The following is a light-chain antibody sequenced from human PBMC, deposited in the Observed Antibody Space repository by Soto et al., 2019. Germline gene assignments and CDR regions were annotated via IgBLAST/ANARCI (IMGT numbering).Light chain of an antibody. CDR1: SSDVGGYNY. CDR3: TSYAGGNNV. V-gene: IGLV2-8*01. CDR2: EVN. J-gene: IGLJ1*01. Sequence: QSVLTQPPSASGSPGQSVTISCTGTSSDVGGYNYVSWYQQHPGKVPRLIIYEVNKRPSGVPDRFSGSKSGNTASLIVAGLLAEDEADYYCTSYAGGNNVFGTGTKLTVL.